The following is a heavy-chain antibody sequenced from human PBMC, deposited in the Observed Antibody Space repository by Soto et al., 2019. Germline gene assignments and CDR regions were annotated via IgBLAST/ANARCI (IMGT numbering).Heavy chain of an antibody. CDR2: INPNSGGT. J-gene: IGHJ4*01. V-gene: IGHV1-2*04. CDR3: ARSGYSSSSHFDY. CDR1: GYTFTDYY. Sequence: QVQLVQSGAEVKKPGASVKVSCKASGYTFTDYYMHWVRQAPGQGLEWMGWINPNSGGTNYAQKCQGWVTMTRYTSIITAYRELRSLSSDDTAVYYCARSGYSSSSHFDYWGQGTLVSVSS. D-gene: IGHD6-6*01.